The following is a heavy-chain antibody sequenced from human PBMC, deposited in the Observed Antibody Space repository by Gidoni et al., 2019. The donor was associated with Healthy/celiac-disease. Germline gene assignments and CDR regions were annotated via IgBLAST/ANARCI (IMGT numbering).Heavy chain of an antibody. Sequence: EVQLVESGGGVVRPGGSLRLSCAASGFTFYDYGMSWVRQAPGKGLEWVAGINWNGGSTGYADSVKGLFTISRDNAKNSLYLQMNSLRAEDTALYYCARIGGSPNYYYYYMDVWGKGTTVTVSS. CDR3: ARIGGSPNYYYYYMDV. CDR1: GFTFYDYG. CDR2: INWNGGST. D-gene: IGHD2-15*01. V-gene: IGHV3-20*04. J-gene: IGHJ6*03.